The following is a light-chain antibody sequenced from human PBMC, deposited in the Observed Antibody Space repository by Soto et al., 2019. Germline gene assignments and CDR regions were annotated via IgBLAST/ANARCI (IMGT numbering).Light chain of an antibody. CDR3: GTWYSSLSAYV. V-gene: IGLV1-51*02. CDR2: END. J-gene: IGLJ1*01. Sequence: QSVLTQPPSVSAAPGQKVTISCSGSSSNIGNNYVSWYQQLPGTAPKLLIYENDKRPSGIPDRFSGSQSGTSATLGITGLQTGDEADYYCGTWYSSLSAYVFGTGTKLTVL. CDR1: SSNIGNNY.